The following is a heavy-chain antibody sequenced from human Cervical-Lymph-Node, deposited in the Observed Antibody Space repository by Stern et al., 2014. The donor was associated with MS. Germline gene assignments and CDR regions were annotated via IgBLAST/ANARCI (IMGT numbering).Heavy chain of an antibody. V-gene: IGHV1-24*01. CDR2: YDPEGGNT. CDR1: GYSLSDLS. J-gene: IGHJ3*01. CDR3: ATASRYDALDL. Sequence: VQLVQSGAEVRKPGASVRVSCKVSGYSLSDLSMHWVRQAPGKGLEWLGGYDPEGGNTVYAQRFQGRVTMTEDTSTDTAYMELNSLRSDDTAVYHCATASRYDALDLWGQGTVVTVSS.